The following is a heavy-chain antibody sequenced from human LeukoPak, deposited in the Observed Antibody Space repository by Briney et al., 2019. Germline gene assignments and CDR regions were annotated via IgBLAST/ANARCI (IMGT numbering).Heavy chain of an antibody. J-gene: IGHJ4*02. D-gene: IGHD2-21*02. CDR1: GFTFSSYG. CDR3: AREGHIVVVTAIYFDY. Sequence: PGGSLRLSCAASGFTFSSYGMHWVRQAPGKGLEWVAVIWYDGSNKYYADSVKGRFTISRDNSKNTLYLQMNSLRAEDTAVYYCAREGHIVVVTAIYFDYWGQGTLVTVSS. CDR2: IWYDGSNK. V-gene: IGHV3-33*08.